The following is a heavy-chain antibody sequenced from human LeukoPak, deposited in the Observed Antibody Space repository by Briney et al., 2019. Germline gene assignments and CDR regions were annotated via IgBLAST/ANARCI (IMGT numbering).Heavy chain of an antibody. CDR2: AKHDGSET. V-gene: IGHV3-7*01. J-gene: IGHJ3*02. Sequence: PGGSLRLSCVASGFSFSNYWMSWVRQAPGKGLEWVGHAKHDGSETYYVDSVKGRFAVSRDNAKNPLFLQMNSLRAEDTAMYYCARDLPSSGYWYRDASDIWGQGTMVTVSS. CDR1: GFSFSNYW. D-gene: IGHD3-22*01. CDR3: ARDLPSSGYWYRDASDI.